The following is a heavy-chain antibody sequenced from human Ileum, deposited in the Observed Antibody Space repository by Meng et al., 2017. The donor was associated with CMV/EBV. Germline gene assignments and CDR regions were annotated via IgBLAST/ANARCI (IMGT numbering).Heavy chain of an antibody. CDR2: IYYSGST. D-gene: IGHD3-22*01. Sequence: YCWSWIRQHPGKCLEWIGYIYYSGSTYYNPSLKSRVTISVDTSKNQFSLKLNSVTAADTAVYYCARENPPNYYDSSGPNDWYFDLWGRGTLVTVSS. CDR1: YC. CDR3: ARENPPNYYDSSGPNDWYFDL. V-gene: IGHV4-31*02. J-gene: IGHJ2*01.